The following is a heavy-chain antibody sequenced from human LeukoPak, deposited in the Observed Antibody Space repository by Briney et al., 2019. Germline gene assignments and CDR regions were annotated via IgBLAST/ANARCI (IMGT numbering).Heavy chain of an antibody. V-gene: IGHV1-46*01. J-gene: IGHJ4*02. Sequence: GASVKVSCKASGYTFTSYYMQWVRQAPGQGLEWMGIINPSGGSTTYAQKFQGRVTMTRDMSTSTVYMELSSLRSEDTAVYYCARGDSISIFGVVTLADCWGQGTLVTVSS. CDR3: ARGDSISIFGVVTLADC. CDR1: GYTFTSYY. CDR2: INPSGGST. D-gene: IGHD3-3*01.